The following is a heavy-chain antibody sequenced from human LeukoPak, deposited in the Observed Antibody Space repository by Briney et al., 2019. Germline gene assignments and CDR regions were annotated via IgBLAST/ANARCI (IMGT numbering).Heavy chain of an antibody. J-gene: IGHJ4*02. CDR3: ARFHCSGTTCQHLDY. D-gene: IGHD2-15*01. CDR1: GGSISGFY. CDR2: IHYSGST. Sequence: PSETLSLTCTVSGGSISGFYWSWIRQSPWKGLDLIGFIHYSGSTDYNPSLKSRVTISLDTSKNQFSLKLTSVTAADTAVYYCARFHCSGTTCQHLDYWGQETLVTVSS. V-gene: IGHV4-59*01.